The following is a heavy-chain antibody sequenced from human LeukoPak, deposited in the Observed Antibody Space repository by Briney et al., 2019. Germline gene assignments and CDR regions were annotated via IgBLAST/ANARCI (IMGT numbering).Heavy chain of an antibody. D-gene: IGHD6-19*01. V-gene: IGHV5-51*01. J-gene: IGHJ5*02. CDR3: ARSWRGLVETWFDP. CDR2: IYPGDSDT. CDR1: GYSFTSYW. Sequence: GGSLRLSCKGSGYSFTSYWIGWVRQMPGKGLEWMGIIYPGDSDTRYSPSFQGQVTISADKSISTAYLQWSSLKASAPAIYSCARSWRGLVETWFDPWAQGTLVTVSS.